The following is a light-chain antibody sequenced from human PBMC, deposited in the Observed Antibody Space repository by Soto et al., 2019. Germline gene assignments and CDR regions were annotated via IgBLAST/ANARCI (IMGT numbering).Light chain of an antibody. CDR1: QSVFNNN. CDR2: GAS. V-gene: IGKV3-20*01. CDR3: QQYGGSPRT. J-gene: IGKJ2*01. Sequence: IVLTQSPGTLSLSPGERATLSCRASQSVFNNNLAWYQQKPGQAPRLLMFGASSRATGIPDRFSGSGSGIVFTLTISRLEPEDFAIYHCQQYGGSPRTFGQGTKLEIK.